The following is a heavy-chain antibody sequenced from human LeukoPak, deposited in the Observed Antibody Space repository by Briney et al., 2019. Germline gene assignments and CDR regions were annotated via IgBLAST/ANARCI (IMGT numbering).Heavy chain of an antibody. V-gene: IGHV4-61*02. CDR1: GASINSGSYY. CDR3: AREAMITFGGVIVYNWFDP. D-gene: IGHD3-16*02. J-gene: IGHJ5*02. CDR2: IYTSGST. Sequence: PSETLSLTCTVSGASINSGSYYWTWIRQPAGKGLEWIGRIYTSGSTNYNPSLKSRVTISLDTSKNHFSLKLDSVTAADTAVYYCAREAMITFGGVIVYNWFDPWGQGTLVTVSS.